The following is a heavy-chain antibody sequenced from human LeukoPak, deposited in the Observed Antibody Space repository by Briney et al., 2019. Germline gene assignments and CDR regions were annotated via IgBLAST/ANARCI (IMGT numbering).Heavy chain of an antibody. D-gene: IGHD1-26*01. CDR3: ARVIVGASIDY. V-gene: IGHV4-34*01. J-gene: IGHJ4*02. Sequence: SETLSLTCAVHGGPLSGYDWSWIRQPPGKGLEWIGEINHSGSTNYNPSLKSLVTILVDTSKNQFSLKLSSVTAADTGVYYCARVIVGASIDYWGQGTLVTVSS. CDR2: INHSGST. CDR1: GGPLSGYD.